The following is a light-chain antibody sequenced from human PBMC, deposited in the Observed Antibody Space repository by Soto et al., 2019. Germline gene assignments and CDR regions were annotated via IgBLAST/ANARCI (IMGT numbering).Light chain of an antibody. CDR2: RDS. Sequence: SYELTQPLSVSVALRQTARITCAGNNIGSTNVHWYQQKPGQAPVLVIYRDSYRPSGIPERFSGSNSGNTATLTISGAQVGDEADYYCQVWDSGAVVFGGGTKLTVL. CDR3: QVWDSGAVV. J-gene: IGLJ3*02. CDR1: NIGSTN. V-gene: IGLV3-9*01.